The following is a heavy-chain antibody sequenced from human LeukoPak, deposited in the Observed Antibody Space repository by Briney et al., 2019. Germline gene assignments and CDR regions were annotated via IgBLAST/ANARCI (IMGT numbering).Heavy chain of an antibody. CDR3: ARNAFDI. CDR2: MNQDGSEK. J-gene: IGHJ3*02. V-gene: IGHV3-7*01. CDR1: GFTFSTYW. Sequence: GGSLRLSRAASGFTFSTYWMSWVRQAPGKGLEWVANMNQDGSEKNYVDSVKGRFTISRDNAKNSLYLQMNSLRVEDTAVYYCARNAFDIWGQGTMVTVSS.